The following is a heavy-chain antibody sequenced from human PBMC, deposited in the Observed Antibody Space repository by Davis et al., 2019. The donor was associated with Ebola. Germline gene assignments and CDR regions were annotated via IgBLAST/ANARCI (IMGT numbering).Heavy chain of an antibody. D-gene: IGHD5-18*01. CDR2: MSYDGTNK. Sequence: GESLKISCADSGFTFSSYAMHWVRQAPGKGLEWVAVMSYDGTNKYYADSVKGRFTISRDNFKNTLYLQMNSLRVEDTAVYYCARSREYSYGPLLDYWGQGNLVTVSS. CDR1: GFTFSSYA. J-gene: IGHJ4*02. V-gene: IGHV3-30-3*01. CDR3: ARSREYSYGPLLDY.